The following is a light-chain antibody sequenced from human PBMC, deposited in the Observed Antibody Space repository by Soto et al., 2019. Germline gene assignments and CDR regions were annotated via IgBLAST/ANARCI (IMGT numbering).Light chain of an antibody. Sequence: QPVLTQPPSASGTPGQRVTISCSGSSSNIGSNTVNWYQQLPGTAHKLLIYSNNQRPSGVPDRFSGSKSGTSASLAISGLQSEDEADYYCAAWDDSLNASYVFGTGTKLTVL. CDR3: AAWDDSLNASYV. CDR1: SSNIGSNT. J-gene: IGLJ1*01. CDR2: SNN. V-gene: IGLV1-44*01.